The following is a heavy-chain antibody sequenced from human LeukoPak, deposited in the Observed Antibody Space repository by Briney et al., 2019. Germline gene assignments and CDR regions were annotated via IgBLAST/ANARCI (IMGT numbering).Heavy chain of an antibody. CDR1: GYTFTSYY. CDR2: INPSGGST. CDR3: ARVQVVPAAPFDP. Sequence: ASVKVSFKASGYTFTSYYMHWVRQAPGQGLEWMGIINPSGGSTSYAQKFQGRVTMTRDMSTSTVYMELSSLRSEDTAVYYCARVQVVPAAPFDPWGQGTLVTVSS. V-gene: IGHV1-46*01. J-gene: IGHJ5*02. D-gene: IGHD2-2*01.